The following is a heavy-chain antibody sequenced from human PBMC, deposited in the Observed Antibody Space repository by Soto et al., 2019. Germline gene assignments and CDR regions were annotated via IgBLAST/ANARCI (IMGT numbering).Heavy chain of an antibody. Sequence: GASEKVSCQASGYTFTSYAMHWVRQAPGQRLEWMGWINAGNGNTKYSQQFQARVTTTRDTSASTAYMELSSLRSEDTAVYYCVRWIFAYDSSGYFDYWGQGTLVTVSS. D-gene: IGHD3-22*01. CDR2: INAGNGNT. CDR1: GYTFTSYA. CDR3: VRWIFAYDSSGYFDY. V-gene: IGHV1-3*01. J-gene: IGHJ4*02.